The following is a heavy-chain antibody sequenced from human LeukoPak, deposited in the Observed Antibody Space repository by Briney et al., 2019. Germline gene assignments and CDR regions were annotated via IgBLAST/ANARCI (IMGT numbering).Heavy chain of an antibody. Sequence: GGSLRLSCAASGFTFSNYWMHWVRQAPGKGLVWVSRINTDGSSTNYADSVKGRFTISRDNAKNTVYLQMNSLRAEDTAVYYCAKDKTVTTPVYFDYWGQGTLVTVSS. CDR2: INTDGSST. CDR1: GFTFSNYW. D-gene: IGHD4-17*01. J-gene: IGHJ4*02. V-gene: IGHV3-74*01. CDR3: AKDKTVTTPVYFDY.